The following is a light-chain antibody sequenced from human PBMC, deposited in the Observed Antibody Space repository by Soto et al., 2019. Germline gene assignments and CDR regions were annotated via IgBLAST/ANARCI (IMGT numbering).Light chain of an antibody. CDR2: ANS. J-gene: IGLJ1*01. CDR3: GSWDSSLSAYV. Sequence: QSVLTQPPSVSGAPGQRVTISCTGSSSNIGAGYDVHWYQQLPGTAPQLLIYANSNRPSGVPDRFSGSKSGTSATLGITGFQTGDEADYYCGSWDSSLSAYVFATGTKVTVL. V-gene: IGLV1-40*01. CDR1: SSNIGAGYD.